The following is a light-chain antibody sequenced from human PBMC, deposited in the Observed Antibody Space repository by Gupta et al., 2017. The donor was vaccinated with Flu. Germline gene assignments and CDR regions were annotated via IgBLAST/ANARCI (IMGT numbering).Light chain of an antibody. CDR2: DVI. CDR1: SSDVGGYNY. Sequence: QSALPPPASVPGSPGQSITISCTGTSSDVGGYNYVSWYQHHPGKAPKRLIYDVISRPSGVSNRFSGSKSGNKASLTISGLQAEDEGDYYCSSYTSSRTWLFGGGTQLTVL. J-gene: IGLJ2*01. CDR3: SSYTSSRTWL. V-gene: IGLV2-14*03.